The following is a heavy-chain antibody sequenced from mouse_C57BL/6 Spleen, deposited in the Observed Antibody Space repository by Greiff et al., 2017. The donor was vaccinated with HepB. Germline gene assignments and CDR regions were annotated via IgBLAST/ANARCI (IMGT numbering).Heavy chain of an antibody. D-gene: IGHD2-3*01. CDR3: ARDNDGSGYFDV. CDR2: IYPGSGST. Sequence: QVQLQQPGAELVKPGASVKMSCKASGYTFTSYWITWVKQRPGQGLEWIGDIYPGSGSTNYNEKFKSKATLTVDTSSSTAYMQLSSLTSEDSAVYYCARDNDGSGYFDVWAQGPRSPSPQ. V-gene: IGHV1-55*01. J-gene: IGHJ1*03. CDR1: GYTFTSYW.